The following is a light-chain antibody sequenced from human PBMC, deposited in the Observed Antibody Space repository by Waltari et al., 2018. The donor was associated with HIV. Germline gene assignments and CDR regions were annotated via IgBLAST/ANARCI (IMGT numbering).Light chain of an antibody. CDR2: YDG. J-gene: IGLJ2*01. Sequence: SYVLTQPPSVSVAPGKTARIICGGNNIGSKSVHWYQQKPGQAPVLVIYYDGDRLSGIPERFSGSKFRNTATLTISRVEAGDEADYYCQLWESGSDHPGVFGGGTKLTVL. CDR1: NIGSKS. V-gene: IGLV3-21*01. CDR3: QLWESGSDHPGV.